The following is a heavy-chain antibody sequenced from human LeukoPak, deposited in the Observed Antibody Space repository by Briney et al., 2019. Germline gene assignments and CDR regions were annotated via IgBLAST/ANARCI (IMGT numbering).Heavy chain of an antibody. CDR1: GGSISSGSYY. CDR3: ARVNGDYTFYYMDV. J-gene: IGHJ6*03. Sequence: SRTLSLTCTVSGGSISSGSYYWSWIRQPAGKGLEWIGRIYTSGSTNYNPSLKSRVTISVDTSKNQFSLKLSSVTAADTAVYYCARVNGDYTFYYMDVWGKGTTVTVSS. CDR2: IYTSGST. V-gene: IGHV4-61*02. D-gene: IGHD4-17*01.